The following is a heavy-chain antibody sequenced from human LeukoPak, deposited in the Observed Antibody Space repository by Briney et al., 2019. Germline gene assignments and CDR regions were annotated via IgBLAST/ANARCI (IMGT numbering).Heavy chain of an antibody. Sequence: PAESLTLSCTASGVTISSSSHYWVCLPQPQGQELVWIGSFYDSGYTYQTPSLTGRVTISLDTSKRQLSLRMTSVTAADTGVYYCARLSVATTVRYFVYWGEGTLVTASS. V-gene: IGHV4-39*01. J-gene: IGHJ4*02. CDR3: ARLSVATTVRYFVY. D-gene: IGHD4-11*01. CDR1: GVTISSSSHY. CDR2: FYDSGYT.